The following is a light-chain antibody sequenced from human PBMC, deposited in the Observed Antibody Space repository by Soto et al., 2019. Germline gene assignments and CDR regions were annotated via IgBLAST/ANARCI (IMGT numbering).Light chain of an antibody. Sequence: DIQMTQSPSSLSASVGDRVTITCRASQSISRYLNWYQQKPGKAPKLLIYSASSLQSGVPSRSSGGGSGTDFTLTISSLQSEDFATYWCQQSYTTPTFGGGTKVEIK. CDR2: SAS. J-gene: IGKJ4*01. V-gene: IGKV1-39*01. CDR3: QQSYTTPT. CDR1: QSISRY.